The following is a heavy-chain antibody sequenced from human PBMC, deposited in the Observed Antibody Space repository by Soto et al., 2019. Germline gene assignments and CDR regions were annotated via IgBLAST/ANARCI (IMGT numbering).Heavy chain of an antibody. CDR1: GFTFSTYA. CDR2: IGGGGDST. J-gene: IGHJ2*01. Sequence: VQLLESGGGLEQPGGSLRLSCVASGFTFSTYAMSWVRQAPGKGLEWVSAIGGGGDSTYYADSVKGRFTVSRDNSKSQLFLQMNSLRAEDTAIYYFARGGYNVLTGYSDWYFDLWGRGTLVTVSS. D-gene: IGHD3-9*01. CDR3: ARGGYNVLTGYSDWYFDL. V-gene: IGHV3-23*01.